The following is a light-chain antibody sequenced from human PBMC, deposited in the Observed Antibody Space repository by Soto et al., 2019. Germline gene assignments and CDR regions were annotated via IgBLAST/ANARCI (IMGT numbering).Light chain of an antibody. CDR3: CSYACSSTWV. CDR1: SSDVGSYNL. J-gene: IGLJ3*02. Sequence: QSVLTQPASVSGSPGQSITISCTGTSSDVGSYNLVSWYQQHPGKAPKLMIYEVSKRPSGVSNRFSGSKSGNTASLTISGLQAEDEADYSCCSYACSSTWVFGGGTKLTVL. CDR2: EVS. V-gene: IGLV2-23*02.